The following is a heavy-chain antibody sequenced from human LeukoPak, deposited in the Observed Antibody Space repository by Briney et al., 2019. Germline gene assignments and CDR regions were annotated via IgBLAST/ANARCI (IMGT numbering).Heavy chain of an antibody. CDR3: ARSPPTYSPSWYYFDY. Sequence: PGGSLRLSCAASGFTFSSYAMHWVRQAPGKGLEWVAVISYDGSNKYYADSVKGRFTISRDNSKNTLYLQMNSLRAEDTAVYYCARSPPTYSPSWYYFDYWGQGTLVTVSS. V-gene: IGHV3-30-3*01. CDR2: ISYDGSNK. D-gene: IGHD6-13*01. J-gene: IGHJ4*02. CDR1: GFTFSSYA.